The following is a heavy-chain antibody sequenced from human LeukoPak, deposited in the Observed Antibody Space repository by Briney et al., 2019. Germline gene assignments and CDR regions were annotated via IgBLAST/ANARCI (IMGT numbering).Heavy chain of an antibody. V-gene: IGHV3-66*02. J-gene: IGHJ3*02. CDR1: GFTVSSNY. Sequence: PGGSLRLSCAASGFTVSSNYMSWVRQAPGKGLEWVSVIYSGGSTYYADSVKDRFTISRDNSKNTLYLQMNSLRAEDTAVYYCARDWEGAFDIWGQGTMVTVSS. CDR2: IYSGGST. D-gene: IGHD1-26*01. CDR3: ARDWEGAFDI.